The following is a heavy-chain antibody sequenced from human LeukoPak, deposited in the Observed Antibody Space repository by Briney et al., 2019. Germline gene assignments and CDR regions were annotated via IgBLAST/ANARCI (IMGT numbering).Heavy chain of an antibody. J-gene: IGHJ4*02. CDR3: ARHVWSNTYYYGSGSPGLDY. Sequence: SETLSLTCTVSGGSISSYYWSWIRQPPGKGLEWIGYIYYSGSTNYNPSLKSRVTISVDTSKNQFSLKLTSVTAADTAVYYCARHVWSNTYYYGSGSPGLDYWGQGTLVTVSS. CDR2: IYYSGST. D-gene: IGHD3-10*01. V-gene: IGHV4-59*08. CDR1: GGSISSYY.